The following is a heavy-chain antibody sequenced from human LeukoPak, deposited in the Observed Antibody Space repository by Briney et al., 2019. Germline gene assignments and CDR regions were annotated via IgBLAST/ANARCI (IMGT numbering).Heavy chain of an antibody. CDR2: INHSGST. J-gene: IGHJ4*02. Sequence: PSETLSLTCAVYGGSFRGYYRSWIRQPPGKGLEWIGEINHSGSTNYNPSLKSRVTISVDTSKNQFPLKLNSVTAADTAVYYCARGRLLLDYWGQGTLVTVSS. V-gene: IGHV4-34*01. CDR1: GGSFRGYY. CDR3: ARGRLLLDY. D-gene: IGHD2-15*01.